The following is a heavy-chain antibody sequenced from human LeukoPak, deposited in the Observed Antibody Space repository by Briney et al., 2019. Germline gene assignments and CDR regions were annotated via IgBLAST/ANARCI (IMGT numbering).Heavy chain of an antibody. V-gene: IGHV1-24*01. CDR3: ATVIIAAGTGGWFDP. Sequence: ASVKVSCKVSGYTLTELSMHWVRQAPGKGLEWMGGFDPEDGETIYAQKFQGRVTMTEDTSTDTAYMELSSLRSEDTAVYYCATVIIAAGTGGWFDPWGQGTLVTVSS. J-gene: IGHJ5*02. CDR2: FDPEDGET. D-gene: IGHD6-13*01. CDR1: GYTLTELS.